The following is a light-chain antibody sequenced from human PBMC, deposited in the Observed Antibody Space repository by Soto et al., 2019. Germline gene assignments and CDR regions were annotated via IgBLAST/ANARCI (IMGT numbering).Light chain of an antibody. CDR1: SSDIGTYKY. CDR3: SSYSSGSTLGV. CDR2: EVS. Sequence: QSALAQPTSVSGSPGQSIAISCTGTSSDIGTYKYVSWYQHHPGKVPQLLIYEVSNRPSGISSRFSASKSGNTASLTISGLQAEDEADYYCSSYSSGSTLGVFGTGTKLTVL. V-gene: IGLV2-14*01. J-gene: IGLJ3*02.